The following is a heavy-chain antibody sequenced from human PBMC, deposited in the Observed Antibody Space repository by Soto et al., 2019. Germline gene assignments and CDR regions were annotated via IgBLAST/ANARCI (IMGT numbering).Heavy chain of an antibody. CDR1: GYTFTSYA. V-gene: IGHV1-3*01. J-gene: IGHJ6*02. Sequence: ASVKVSCKASGYTFTSYAMHWVRQAPGQRLEWMGWINAGNGNTKYSQKFQGRVTITRDTSASTAYMELSSLRSEDTAVYYCARGVNGTGSPYGMDVWGQGNTVTVSS. CDR2: INAGNGNT. D-gene: IGHD1-7*01. CDR3: ARGVNGTGSPYGMDV.